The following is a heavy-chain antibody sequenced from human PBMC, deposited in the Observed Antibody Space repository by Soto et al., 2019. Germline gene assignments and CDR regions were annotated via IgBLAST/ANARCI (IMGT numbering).Heavy chain of an antibody. V-gene: IGHV3-21*01. CDR3: ARDSLIAYYYDSSGPIPKGWFDP. J-gene: IGHJ5*02. Sequence: LRLSCAASGFTFSRYSMNWVRQAPGKGLEWVSSISSSSSYIYYADSVKGRFTISRDNAKNSLYLQMNSLRAEDTAVYYCARDSLIAYYYDSSGPIPKGWFDPWGQGTLVTVSS. D-gene: IGHD3-22*01. CDR1: GFTFSRYS. CDR2: ISSSSSYI.